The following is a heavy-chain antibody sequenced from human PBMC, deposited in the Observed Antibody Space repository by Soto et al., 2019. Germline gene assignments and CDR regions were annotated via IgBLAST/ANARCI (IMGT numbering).Heavy chain of an antibody. Sequence: PGGSLRLSCAASGFTSSGSAMHWVRQASGKGLEWVGRIRSKANSYATAYAASVKGRFTISRDDSKNTAYLQMNSLKTEDTAVYYCTRHDSNYDFWSGSPPRYGMDVWGQGTTVTVPS. CDR3: TRHDSNYDFWSGSPPRYGMDV. D-gene: IGHD3-3*01. J-gene: IGHJ6*02. CDR2: IRSKANSYAT. CDR1: GFTSSGSA. V-gene: IGHV3-73*01.